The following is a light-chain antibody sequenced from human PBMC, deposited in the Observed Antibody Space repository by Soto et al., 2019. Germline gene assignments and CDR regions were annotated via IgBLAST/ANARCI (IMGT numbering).Light chain of an antibody. CDR1: QSLNRD. Sequence: IVMTQSPATLPMSPWERATLSCRASQSLNRDLAWYQQKPGQSPRLLIFGASIRATGIPARFSGSGSGTEFTLTIGSLQSEDCALYYCQQYNNWPGTFGQGTKVDIK. CDR2: GAS. V-gene: IGKV3-15*01. CDR3: QQYNNWPGT. J-gene: IGKJ1*01.